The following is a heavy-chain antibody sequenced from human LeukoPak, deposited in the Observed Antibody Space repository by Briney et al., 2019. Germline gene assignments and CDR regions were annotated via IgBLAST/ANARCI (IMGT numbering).Heavy chain of an antibody. CDR1: GFTFSSYS. CDR2: ISSSSSYI. V-gene: IGHV3-21*01. CDR3: ARDLVGATTRYFDY. J-gene: IGHJ4*02. D-gene: IGHD1-26*01. Sequence: GSLRLSCAASGFTFSSYSMNWVRQAPGKGLEWASSISSSSSYIYYADSVKGRFTISRDNAKNSLYLQMNSLRAEDTAVYYCARDLVGATTRYFDYWGQGTLVTVSS.